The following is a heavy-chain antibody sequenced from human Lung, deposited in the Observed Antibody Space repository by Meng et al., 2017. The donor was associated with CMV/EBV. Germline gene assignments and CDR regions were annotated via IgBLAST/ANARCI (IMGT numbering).Heavy chain of an antibody. J-gene: IGHJ4*02. CDR2: IYHSGST. Sequence: QARLQGSGPGLVKPSGTLSLTCAVSGGSISSSNWWSWVRQPPGKGLEWIGEIYHSGSTNYNPSLKSRVTISVDKSKNQFSLKLSSVTAADTAVYYCASFPPPGKQWLVTDYWGQGTLVTVSS. D-gene: IGHD6-19*01. CDR3: ASFPPPGKQWLVTDY. CDR1: GGSISSSNW. V-gene: IGHV4-4*02.